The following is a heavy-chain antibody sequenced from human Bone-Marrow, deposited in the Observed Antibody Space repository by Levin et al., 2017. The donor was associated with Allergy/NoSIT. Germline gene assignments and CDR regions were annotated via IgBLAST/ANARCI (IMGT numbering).Heavy chain of an antibody. V-gene: IGHV3-53*01. CDR1: GFTVSSNY. Sequence: SCAVSGFTVSSNYMTWVRQAPGKGLEWVSVIYSGGRTYYADSVKGRFTISRDNSKNTLYLQVNSLRAEDTAVYYCARGGGDANPFDYWGQGTLVTVSS. J-gene: IGHJ4*02. CDR2: IYSGGRT. D-gene: IGHD2-15*01. CDR3: ARGGGDANPFDY.